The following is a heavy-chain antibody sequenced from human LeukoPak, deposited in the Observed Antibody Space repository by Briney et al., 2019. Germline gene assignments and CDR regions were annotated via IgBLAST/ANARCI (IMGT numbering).Heavy chain of an antibody. CDR3: ARGQLRITMIVVVINNWFDP. D-gene: IGHD3-22*01. J-gene: IGHJ5*02. CDR2: INPNSGGT. Sequence: ASVKVSCKASGYTLTGYYMHWVRQAPGQGLEWMGWINPNSGGTNYAQKFQGRVTMTRDTSISTAYMELSRLRSDDTAVYYCARGQLRITMIVVVINNWFDPWGQGTLVTVSS. V-gene: IGHV1-2*02. CDR1: GYTLTGYY.